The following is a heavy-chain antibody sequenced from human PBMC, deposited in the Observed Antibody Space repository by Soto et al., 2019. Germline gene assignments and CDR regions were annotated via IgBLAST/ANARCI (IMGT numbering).Heavy chain of an antibody. CDR1: VFIFSAYA. D-gene: IGHD4-17*01. Sequence: GGSLRLFCAASVFIFSAYAMNWVRQAPGKGLEWVSAISSSGGSTYYAESVRGRFTISRDNSINTLYLQMSSLRTEDTAVYYCAHPRGYGVFDAVDIWGQGTMVTVSS. CDR3: AHPRGYGVFDAVDI. V-gene: IGHV3-23*01. J-gene: IGHJ3*02. CDR2: ISSSGGST.